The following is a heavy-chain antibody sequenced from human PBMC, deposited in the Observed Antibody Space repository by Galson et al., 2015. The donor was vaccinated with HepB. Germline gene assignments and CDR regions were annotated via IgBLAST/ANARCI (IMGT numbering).Heavy chain of an antibody. Sequence: SLRLSCAASGFTFSSYSMNWVRQAPGRGLEWVSCIGSGSSYIHYADSVKGRFAISRDNAKRSLFLHMDSLRAEDTAVYFCARVSGYTYQDGWFDPWGQGTLVTVSS. CDR2: IGSGSSYI. J-gene: IGHJ5*02. CDR3: ARVSGYTYQDGWFDP. D-gene: IGHD5-18*01. CDR1: GFTFSSYS. V-gene: IGHV3-21*01.